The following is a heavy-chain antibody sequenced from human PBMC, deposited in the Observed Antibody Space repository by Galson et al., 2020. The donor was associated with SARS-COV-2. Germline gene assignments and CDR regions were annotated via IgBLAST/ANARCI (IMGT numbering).Heavy chain of an antibody. CDR1: GGSVRSSGKY. D-gene: IGHD3-9*01. CDR2: IHYSGST. V-gene: IGHV4-39*01. CDR3: ARGAYDPLAGHYRDYGMDV. Sequence: SETLSLTCTVPGGSVRSSGKYWVWIRQSPGKGLEYIGSIHYSGSTYYNPSLTSRVTTSVDTSKNQVSLKLSSVTAADTAVYYCARGAYDPLAGHYRDYGMDVWGQGTTVTVSS. J-gene: IGHJ6*02.